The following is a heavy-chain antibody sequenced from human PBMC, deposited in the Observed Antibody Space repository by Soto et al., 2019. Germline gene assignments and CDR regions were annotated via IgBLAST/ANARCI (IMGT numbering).Heavy chain of an antibody. J-gene: IGHJ6*02. CDR1: GGSISSSSYY. Sequence: SETLSLTCTVSGGSISSSSYYWGWIRQPPGKGLEWIGSIYYSGSTYYNPSPKSRVTISVDRSKNQFSLKLSSVTAADTAVYYCARVSLHSYGYGPYYYGMDVWGQGTTVTVSS. D-gene: IGHD5-18*01. CDR3: ARVSLHSYGYGPYYYGMDV. CDR2: IYYSGST. V-gene: IGHV4-39*07.